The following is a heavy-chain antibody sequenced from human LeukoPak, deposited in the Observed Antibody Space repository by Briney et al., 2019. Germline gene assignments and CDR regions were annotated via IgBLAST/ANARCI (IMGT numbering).Heavy chain of an antibody. CDR1: GGSFSGYY. V-gene: IGHV4-39*01. CDR3: ARSQPLYYDILTGYYSYYYYMDV. Sequence: SETLSLTCAVYGGSFSGYYWGWIRQPPGKGLEWIGSIYYSGSTYYNPSLKSRVTISVDTSKNQFSLKLSSVTAADTAVYYCARSQPLYYDILTGYYSYYYYMDVWGKGTTVTISS. CDR2: IYYSGST. D-gene: IGHD3-9*01. J-gene: IGHJ6*03.